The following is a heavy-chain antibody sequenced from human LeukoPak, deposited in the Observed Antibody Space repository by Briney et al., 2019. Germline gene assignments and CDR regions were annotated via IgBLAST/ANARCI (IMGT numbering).Heavy chain of an antibody. Sequence: GGSLRLSCAASGFTFDSYEMNWVRQAPGKGLEWVSYINSGGSAIYYADSVKGRFTISRDNAKNSLYLQMNSLRADDTAVYYCARGGSYVHYWGQGTLVTVSS. D-gene: IGHD1-26*01. V-gene: IGHV3-48*03. CDR2: INSGGSAI. CDR3: ARGGSYVHY. J-gene: IGHJ4*02. CDR1: GFTFDSYE.